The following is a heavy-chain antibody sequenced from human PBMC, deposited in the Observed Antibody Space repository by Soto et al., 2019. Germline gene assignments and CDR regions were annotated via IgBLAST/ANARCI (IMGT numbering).Heavy chain of an antibody. CDR2: IGGSGATT. Sequence: EVQLLESGGGSVQPGGSLRLSCAASGFSFSGYAMAWVRQAPGKGLEWVSGIGGSGATTYDADSVKGRCTISRDNSKNPLSLQVNRLSAEDTAVYYCAKAGGGYTKWHFDSWGHGSLVTVSS. D-gene: IGHD5-12*01. J-gene: IGHJ4*01. CDR3: AKAGGGYTKWHFDS. V-gene: IGHV3-23*01. CDR1: GFSFSGYA.